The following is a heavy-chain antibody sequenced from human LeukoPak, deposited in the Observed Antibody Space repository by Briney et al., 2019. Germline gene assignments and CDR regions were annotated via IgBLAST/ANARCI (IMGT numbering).Heavy chain of an antibody. CDR3: ARDRGQWLVQHYYCGMDV. CDR2: IIPIFGTA. V-gene: IGHV1-69*05. CDR1: GGTFSSYA. D-gene: IGHD6-19*01. Sequence: SVKVSCKASGGTFSSYAISWVRQAPGQGLEWMGGIIPIFGTANYAQKFQGRVTMTRDTSTSTVYMELSSLRSEDTAVYYCARDRGQWLVQHYYCGMDVWGQGTTVTVSS. J-gene: IGHJ6*02.